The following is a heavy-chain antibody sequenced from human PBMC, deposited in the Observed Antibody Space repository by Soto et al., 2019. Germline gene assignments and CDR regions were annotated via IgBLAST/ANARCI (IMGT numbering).Heavy chain of an antibody. D-gene: IGHD1-1*01. Sequence: QVQLVQSGAEVKKPGASVKVSCKASGYTFSTYGFSWVRQAPGQGLEWMGWIGADNGDTNYAQNFQGRATMTTDTSTTTSYRELRSLTSDDTAVYFCARDWKGAEGFDPWGQGTLVTVSS. CDR2: IGADNGDT. CDR3: ARDWKGAEGFDP. J-gene: IGHJ5*02. CDR1: GYTFSTYG. V-gene: IGHV1-18*01.